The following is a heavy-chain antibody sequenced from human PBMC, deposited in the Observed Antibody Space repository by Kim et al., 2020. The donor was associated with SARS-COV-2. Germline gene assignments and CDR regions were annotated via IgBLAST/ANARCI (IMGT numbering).Heavy chain of an antibody. J-gene: IGHJ4*02. Sequence: GGSLRLSCAASGFTFSSYGMHWVRQAPGKGLEWVAVISYDGSNKYYADSVKGRFTISRDNSKNTLYLQMNSLRAEDTAVYYCAKESHYYGAGSYYNWVYDYWGQRPLVTVSS. D-gene: IGHD3-10*01. CDR2: ISYDGSNK. V-gene: IGHV3-30*18. CDR3: AKESHYYGAGSYYNWVYDY. CDR1: GFTFSSYG.